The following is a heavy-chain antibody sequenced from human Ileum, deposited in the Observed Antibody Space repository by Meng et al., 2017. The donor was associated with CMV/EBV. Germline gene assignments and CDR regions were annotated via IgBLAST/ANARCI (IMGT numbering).Heavy chain of an antibody. J-gene: IGHJ6*02. V-gene: IGHV3-74*01. CDR3: ARSQLTWNLRHYYGMDV. Sequence: GESLKISCAASGFTFSSYWMHWVRQAPGKGLVWVSRINSDGSSTSYADSVKGRFTISRDNAKNTLYLQMNSLRAEDTAVYYCARSQLTWNLRHYYGMDVWGQGNTVNVSS. CDR1: GFTFSSYW. CDR2: INSDGSST. D-gene: IGHD1-1*01.